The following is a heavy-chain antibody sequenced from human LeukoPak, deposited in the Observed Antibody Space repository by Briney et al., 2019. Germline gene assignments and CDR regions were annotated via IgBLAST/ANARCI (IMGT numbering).Heavy chain of an antibody. V-gene: IGHV3-48*01. CDR2: ISSSSSTI. CDR3: AREASPLFDY. Sequence: GGSLRLSCAASGFTFSSYSMSWVRQAPGKGLEWVSYISSSSSTIYYADSVKGRFTISRDNAKNSLYLQMNSLRAEDTAVYYCAREASPLFDYWGQGTLVTVSS. CDR1: GFTFSSYS. J-gene: IGHJ4*02.